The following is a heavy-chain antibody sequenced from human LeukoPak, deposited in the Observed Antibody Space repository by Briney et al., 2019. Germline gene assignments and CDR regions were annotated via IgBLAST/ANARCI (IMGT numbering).Heavy chain of an antibody. V-gene: IGHV1-2*02. J-gene: IGHJ4*02. CDR1: GYTFTGYY. D-gene: IGHD3-3*01. CDR2: INPNSGGT. CDR3: ARPAGYYDFWSGYYYDY. Sequence: ASVKVSCKASGYTFTGYYMHWVRQSPGQGLEWMGWINPNSGGTNSAQNFQGRVTMTRDTSISTAYMERSWLTSDATAVYYCARPAGYYDFWSGYYYDYWGQGALVTVSS.